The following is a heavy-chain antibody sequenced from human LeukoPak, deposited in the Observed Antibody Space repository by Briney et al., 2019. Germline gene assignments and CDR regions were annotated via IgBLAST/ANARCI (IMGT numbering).Heavy chain of an antibody. CDR1: RIIFSNVW. CDR2: IKTKTDGGTT. D-gene: IGHD2-15*01. J-gene: IGHJ4*02. CDR3: TTGWGSSINYYFDY. V-gene: IGHV3-15*01. Sequence: PGGSLRLSCAVSRIIFSNVWMSWVRQAPGKGLEGVGRIKTKTDGGTTDYAAPVKDRFTISRDDSKNTLYLQMNSLKTEDTAVYYCTTGWGSSINYYFDYWGQGTLVTVSS.